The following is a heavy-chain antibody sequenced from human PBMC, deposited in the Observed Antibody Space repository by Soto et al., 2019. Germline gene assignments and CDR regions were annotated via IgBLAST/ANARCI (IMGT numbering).Heavy chain of an antibody. CDR1: GYTFTGYY. CDR3: ARAGDSSSSPYYYGMDV. V-gene: IGHV1-2*02. D-gene: IGHD6-6*01. J-gene: IGHJ6*02. Sequence: ASVKVSCKASGYTFTGYYMHWVRQAPGQGLEWMGWVNPNSGGTNYAQKFQGRVTMTRDTSISTAYMELSRLRSDDTAVYYCARAGDSSSSPYYYGMDVWGQGTTVTVSS. CDR2: VNPNSGGT.